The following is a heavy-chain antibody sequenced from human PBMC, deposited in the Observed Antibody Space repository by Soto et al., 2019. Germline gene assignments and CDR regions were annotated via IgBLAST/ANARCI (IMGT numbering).Heavy chain of an antibody. CDR1: GFTFTSSA. J-gene: IGHJ6*02. V-gene: IGHV1-58*01. Sequence: SVKVSCKASGFTFTSSAVQWVRQARGQRLEWIGWIVVGSGNTNYAQKFQERVTITRDMSTSTAYMELSSLRSEDTAVYYCAADAGYYDFWSGPKHYYGMDVWGQGTTVTVSS. CDR2: IVVGSGNT. D-gene: IGHD3-3*01. CDR3: AADAGYYDFWSGPKHYYGMDV.